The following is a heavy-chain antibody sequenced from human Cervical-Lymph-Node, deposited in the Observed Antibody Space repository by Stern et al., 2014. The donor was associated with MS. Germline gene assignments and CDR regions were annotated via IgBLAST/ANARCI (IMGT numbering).Heavy chain of an antibody. CDR2: IIPILGIA. D-gene: IGHD3-22*01. V-gene: IGHV1-69*09. CDR1: GGTFSSYA. J-gene: IGHJ5*02. Sequence: VQLVESGAEVKKPGSSVKVSCKASGGTFSSYAISWVRQAPGQGLEWMGRIIPILGIANYAQKFQGRVTITADKSTSTAYMELSSLRSEDTAVYYCARDPAQNYDSSGYYTPWWFDPWGQGTLVTVSS. CDR3: ARDPAQNYDSSGYYTPWWFDP.